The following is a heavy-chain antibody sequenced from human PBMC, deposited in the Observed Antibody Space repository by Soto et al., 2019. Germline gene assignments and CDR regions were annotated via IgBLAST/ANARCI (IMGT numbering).Heavy chain of an antibody. CDR3: ATRRDGYNSHHHRNHNKYYFDY. D-gene: IGHD5-12*01. Sequence: SVKVSCKASGGTFSSYSISWVRQAPGQGLEWMGGIIPIFGTANYAQKFQGRVTITADESTSTAYMELSSLRSEDTAVYYCATRRDGYNSHHHRNHNKYYFDYWGQGTLVTVSS. CDR2: IIPIFGTA. J-gene: IGHJ4*02. CDR1: GGTFSSYS. V-gene: IGHV1-69*13.